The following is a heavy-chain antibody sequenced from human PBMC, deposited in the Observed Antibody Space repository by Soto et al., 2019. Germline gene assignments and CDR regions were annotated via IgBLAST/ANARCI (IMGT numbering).Heavy chain of an antibody. V-gene: IGHV1-3*01. CDR1: GYTFTSYA. J-gene: IGHJ4*02. D-gene: IGHD3-10*01. CDR3: ARGSGLTYFDY. CDR2: INAGNGNT. Sequence: GASVKVSCKASGYTFTSYAIHWVRQAPGQRLEWMGWINAGNGNTKYSQKFQGRVTITRDTSASTAYMELSSLRSEDTAVYYCARGSGLTYFDYWGQGTLVTVSS.